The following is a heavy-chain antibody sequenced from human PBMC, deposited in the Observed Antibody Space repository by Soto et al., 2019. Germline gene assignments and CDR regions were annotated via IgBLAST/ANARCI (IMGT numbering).Heavy chain of an antibody. CDR1: GGSFSGYY. V-gene: IGHV4-34*01. D-gene: IGHD6-19*01. J-gene: IGHJ3*02. CDR3: ARSREQWLVDAFDI. CDR2: VNPTGST. Sequence: SETLSLTCAVYGGSFSGYYWSWIRQSPGKGLEWIGEVNPTGSTKYNPSLKSRVTISVDTSKNQFSLNLNSVTAADTALYYCARSREQWLVDAFDIWGQGXMVTVSS.